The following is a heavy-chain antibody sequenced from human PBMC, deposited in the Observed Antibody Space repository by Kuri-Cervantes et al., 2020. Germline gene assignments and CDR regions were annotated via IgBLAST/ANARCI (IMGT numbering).Heavy chain of an antibody. CDR2: INSSGGST. CDR1: GYTFTNYY. Sequence: ASVKVSCKASGYTFTNYYMHWVRQAPGQGLEWMGMINSSGGSTSHAQKFQGRVTMTRDTSTSAVYMELSSLRSEDTAVYYCARDHYDSSGYPWAGDAFDIWGQGTMVTVSS. CDR3: ARDHYDSSGYPWAGDAFDI. J-gene: IGHJ3*02. V-gene: IGHV1-46*01. D-gene: IGHD3-22*01.